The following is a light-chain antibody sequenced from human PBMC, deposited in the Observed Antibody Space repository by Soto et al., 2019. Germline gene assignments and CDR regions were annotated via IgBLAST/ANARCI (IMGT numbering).Light chain of an antibody. J-gene: IGKJ3*01. CDR1: QSVSSN. V-gene: IGKV3-15*01. Sequence: EIWMTQSPATLSVSPGERATLSCRASQSVSSNLAWYQQKPGQAPRLLIYGASTRATGIPARFSGSGCGTEFTLTLSSLQSEDFAVYYCQQYNNGPPITFGRWTKVDSK. CDR3: QQYNNGPPIT. CDR2: GAS.